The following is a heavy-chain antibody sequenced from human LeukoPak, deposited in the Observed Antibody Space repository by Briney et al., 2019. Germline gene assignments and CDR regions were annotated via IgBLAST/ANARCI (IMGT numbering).Heavy chain of an antibody. CDR1: GFTFNNYW. CDR3: ARDRRGVGYRPQYYYYYYMDV. Sequence: PGGSLRLSCVASGFTFNNYWMSWVRQAPGKGLEWLANIKQDGSQIYYVDSVKGRFTTSRDNAKNSLYLQMNSLRAEDTAVYYCARDRRGVGYRPQYYYYYYMDVWGKGTRSPSP. V-gene: IGHV3-7*01. CDR2: IKQDGSQI. D-gene: IGHD5-24*01. J-gene: IGHJ6*03.